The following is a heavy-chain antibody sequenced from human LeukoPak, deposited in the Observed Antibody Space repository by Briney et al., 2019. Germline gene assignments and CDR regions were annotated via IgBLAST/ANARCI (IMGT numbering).Heavy chain of an antibody. Sequence: GGSLRLSCAASGITFSSNYMSWVRQAPGKGLEWVSVIYSGGNTYYADSVKGRFTISRDNSKNTLYLQMDSLRAEDTAVYYCARDRSRDCSSSSCYFDAFDIWGQGTMVTVSS. V-gene: IGHV3-66*02. CDR3: ARDRSRDCSSSSCYFDAFDI. CDR1: GITFSSNY. CDR2: IYSGGNT. J-gene: IGHJ3*02. D-gene: IGHD2-15*01.